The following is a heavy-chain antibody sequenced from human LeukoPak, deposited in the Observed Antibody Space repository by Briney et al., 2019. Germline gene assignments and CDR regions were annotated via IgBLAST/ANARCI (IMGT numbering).Heavy chain of an antibody. CDR2: MNPNTGNT. V-gene: IGHV1-8*01. Sequence: GASVKVSCKASGYTFTSYDINWVRQATGQGLEWMGWMNPNTGNTGHAQKFQDRVTMTRNTSISTAYMELSSLRSEDTAVYYCARGRDDYIDAFDIWGQETMVTVSS. J-gene: IGHJ3*02. CDR1: GYTFTSYD. D-gene: IGHD5-24*01. CDR3: ARGRDDYIDAFDI.